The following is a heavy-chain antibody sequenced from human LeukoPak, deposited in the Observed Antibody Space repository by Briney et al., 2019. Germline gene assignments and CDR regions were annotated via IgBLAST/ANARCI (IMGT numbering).Heavy chain of an antibody. Sequence: SETLSLTCSVSGGSINSTSHHWDWIRQPPGKGLEWIGSIYYGGGTYYNPSLKSRVTISVDTSKNQFSLKLNSVTAADTAVYYCARNTSPGGYFDLWGRGTLVTVSS. CDR2: IYYGGGT. J-gene: IGHJ2*01. V-gene: IGHV4-39*07. CDR1: GGSINSTSHH. CDR3: ARNTSPGGYFDL. D-gene: IGHD1-14*01.